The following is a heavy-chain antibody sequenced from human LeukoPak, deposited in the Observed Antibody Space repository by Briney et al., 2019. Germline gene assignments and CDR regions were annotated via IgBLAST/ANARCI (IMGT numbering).Heavy chain of an antibody. Sequence: PGGSLRLSCAASGFTFSRFPMHWVRQAPGKGLDWVALMSSDGSDKKYADSVKGRFTMSRDNSENTLYLQLHSLRVEDTAIYYCARDYPADHWGQGTLVTVSS. J-gene: IGHJ4*02. CDR3: ARDYPADH. CDR2: MSSDGSDK. V-gene: IGHV3-30-3*01. CDR1: GFTFSRFP.